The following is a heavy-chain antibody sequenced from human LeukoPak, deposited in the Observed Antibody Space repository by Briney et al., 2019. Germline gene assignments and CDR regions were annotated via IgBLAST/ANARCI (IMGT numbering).Heavy chain of an antibody. J-gene: IGHJ3*02. Sequence: SVKVSCKASGGTFSSYTISWVRQALGQGLEWMGRIIPILGIANYAQKFQGRVTITADKSTSTAYMELSSLRSEDTAVYYCAREMYYYDSSGYPAAFDIWGQGTMVTVSS. CDR1: GGTFSSYT. D-gene: IGHD3-22*01. V-gene: IGHV1-69*04. CDR3: AREMYYYDSSGYPAAFDI. CDR2: IIPILGIA.